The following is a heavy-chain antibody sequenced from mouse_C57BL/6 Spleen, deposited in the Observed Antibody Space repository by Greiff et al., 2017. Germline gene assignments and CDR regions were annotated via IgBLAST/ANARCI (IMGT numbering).Heavy chain of an antibody. Sequence: EVQRVESEGGLVQPGSSMKLSCTASGFTFSDYYMAWVRQVPEKGLEWVANINYDGSSTYYLDSLKSRFIISRDKAKNIIYQQMSSLKSEDTATYDCARETGTNFDYWGQGTTLTVSS. CDR2: INYDGSST. D-gene: IGHD4-1*01. CDR3: ARETGTNFDY. J-gene: IGHJ2*01. CDR1: GFTFSDYY. V-gene: IGHV5-16*01.